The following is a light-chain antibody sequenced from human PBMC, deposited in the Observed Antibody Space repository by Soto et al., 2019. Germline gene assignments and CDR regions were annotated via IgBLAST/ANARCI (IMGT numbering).Light chain of an antibody. CDR3: MQSLQTPRT. J-gene: IGKJ2*01. CDR1: QNLLHSNGNNY. V-gene: IGKV2-28*01. CDR2: LGS. Sequence: DIVMTQSPLSLPVTPGEPASISCRSSQNLLHSNGNNYVDWYLQKPGQSPQLLIYLGSNRASGVPDRFSGAGSGTDFTLKISRVEAEDVGVFYCMQSLQTPRTFGQGTKLEIK.